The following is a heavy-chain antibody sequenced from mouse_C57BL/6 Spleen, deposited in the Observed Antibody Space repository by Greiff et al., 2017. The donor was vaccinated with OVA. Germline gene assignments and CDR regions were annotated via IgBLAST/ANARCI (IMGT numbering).Heavy chain of an antibody. J-gene: IGHJ4*01. Sequence: QVQLQQSGAELARPGASVKLSCKASGYTFTSSGISWVKQRTGQGLEWIGEIYPRSGNTYYNEKFKGKATLTADKSSSTAYMELRSLTSEDSAVYVCASERDAMDYWGQGTSVTVSS. CDR2: IYPRSGNT. V-gene: IGHV1-81*01. CDR1: GYTFTSSG. CDR3: ASERDAMDY.